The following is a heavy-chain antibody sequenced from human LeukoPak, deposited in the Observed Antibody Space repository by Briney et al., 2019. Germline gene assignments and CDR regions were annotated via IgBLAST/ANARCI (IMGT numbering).Heavy chain of an antibody. CDR2: ISAYNGNT. CDR1: GYTFTSYG. J-gene: IGHJ2*01. CDR3: ARQSSGWYSKPHWYLDL. V-gene: IGHV1-18*01. D-gene: IGHD6-19*01. Sequence: ASVKVSCKASGYTFTSYGISWVRQAPGQGLEWMGWISAYNGNTNYAQKLQGRVTMTTDTSTSTAYMELRSLRSDDTAVYYCARQSSGWYSKPHWYLDLWGRGTLVTVSS.